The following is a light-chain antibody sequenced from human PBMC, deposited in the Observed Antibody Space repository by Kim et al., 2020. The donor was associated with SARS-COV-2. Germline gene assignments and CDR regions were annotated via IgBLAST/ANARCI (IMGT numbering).Light chain of an antibody. CDR2: DAS. CDR3: QQYDNYPLT. J-gene: IGKJ4*01. CDR1: QTISSW. V-gene: IGKV1-5*01. Sequence: DIQMTQSASTLSACLGDRVTITCRASQTISSWLAWFQQKPGKAPKLLIYDASSLQSGVPSRFSGSASWTEFSLAISGLQPDDFATYYSQQYDNYPLTFDGGTKV.